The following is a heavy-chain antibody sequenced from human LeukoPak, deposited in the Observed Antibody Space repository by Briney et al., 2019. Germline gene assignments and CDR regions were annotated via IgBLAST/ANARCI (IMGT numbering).Heavy chain of an antibody. D-gene: IGHD4-17*01. CDR1: GGSISSGDYY. J-gene: IGHJ4*02. V-gene: IGHV4-30-2*01. Sequence: SETLSLTCTVSGGSISSGDYYWSWIRQLPGKGLEWIGYIYHSGSTYYNPSLKSRVTISVDRSKNQFSLKLSSVTAADTAVYYCARTSDYEFDYWGQGTLVTVSS. CDR2: IYHSGST. CDR3: ARTSDYEFDY.